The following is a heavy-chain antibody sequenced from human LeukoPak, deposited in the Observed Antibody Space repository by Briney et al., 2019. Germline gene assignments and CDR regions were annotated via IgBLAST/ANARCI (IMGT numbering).Heavy chain of an antibody. CDR1: GFTFSSYG. Sequence: GGSLRLSCAASGFTFSSYGIHWVRQAPGKGLEWVAFIRYDGSNKCYADSVKGRFTISRDNSKNTLYLQMNSLRAEDTAVYYCAKSGNYYYYYYMDVWGKGTTVTVSS. CDR2: IRYDGSNK. V-gene: IGHV3-30*02. J-gene: IGHJ6*03. D-gene: IGHD3-10*01. CDR3: AKSGNYYYYYYMDV.